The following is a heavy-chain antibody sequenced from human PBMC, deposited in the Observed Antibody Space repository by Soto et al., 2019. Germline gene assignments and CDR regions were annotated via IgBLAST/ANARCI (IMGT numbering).Heavy chain of an antibody. V-gene: IGHV4-31*03. CDR2: IYYSGST. CDR3: ARDYGSGSYHGYNWFDP. D-gene: IGHD3-10*01. CDR1: GGSISSGGYY. J-gene: IGHJ5*02. Sequence: SETLSLTCTVSGGSISSGGYYWSWIRQHPGKGLEWIGYIYYSGSTYYNPSLKSRVTISVDTSKNQFSLKLSSVTAADTAVYYCARDYGSGSYHGYNWFDPWGQGTLVTVSS.